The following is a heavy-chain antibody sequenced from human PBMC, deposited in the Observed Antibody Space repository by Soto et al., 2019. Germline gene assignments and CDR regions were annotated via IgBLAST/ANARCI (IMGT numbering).Heavy chain of an antibody. CDR1: GGSVSSGSYY. CDR2: IYYSGST. D-gene: IGHD2-8*01. CDR3: ARDGRVCAFDI. V-gene: IGHV4-61*01. J-gene: IGHJ3*02. Sequence: SETLSLTCTVSGGSVSSGSYYWSWIRQPPGKGLEWIGYIYYSGSTNYNPSLKSRVTISVDTSKNQFSLKLSSVTAADTAVYYCARDGRVCAFDIWGQGTMVTVSS.